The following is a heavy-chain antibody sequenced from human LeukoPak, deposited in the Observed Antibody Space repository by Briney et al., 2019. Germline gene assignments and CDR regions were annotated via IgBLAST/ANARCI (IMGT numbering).Heavy chain of an antibody. D-gene: IGHD2-15*01. V-gene: IGHV1-69*04. Sequence: SVKVSCKASGGTFSSYAISWVRQAPGQGLEWMGRIVPSFGIANYAQKFQGRVTITADKSTSTAYMELGSLRSEDTAVYYCARGPISAETSFDYWGQGTLVTVSS. CDR3: ARGPISAETSFDY. CDR2: IVPSFGIA. CDR1: GGTFSSYA. J-gene: IGHJ4*02.